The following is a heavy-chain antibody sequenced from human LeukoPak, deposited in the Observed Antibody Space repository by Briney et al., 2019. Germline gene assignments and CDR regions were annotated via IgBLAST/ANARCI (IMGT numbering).Heavy chain of an antibody. V-gene: IGHV3-53*01. CDR2: INSGGST. Sequence: GGSLRLSCAASGFTVSSNYMSWVRQAPGKGLEWVSVINSGGSTYYADSVKGRFTISRDNSKNTLYLQMNSLRAEDTAVYYCAREMVRGVIGYWGQGTLVTVSS. J-gene: IGHJ4*02. CDR3: AREMVRGVIGY. CDR1: GFTVSSNY. D-gene: IGHD3-10*01.